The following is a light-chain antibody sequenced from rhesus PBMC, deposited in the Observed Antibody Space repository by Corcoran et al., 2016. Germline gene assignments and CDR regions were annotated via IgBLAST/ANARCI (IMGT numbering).Light chain of an antibody. J-gene: IGKJ3*01. CDR2: RTS. CDR1: SSVSTS. Sequence: EIVLTQSPTSMAVSQGERVTISCTASSSVSTSYLHWYQQKPGFPPRLLVYRTSSLSSGVPARFSGSGSGTSYTLTSSSMEAEDAANYYCQQGNSIPFTFGPGTKLDIK. CDR3: QQGNSIPFT. V-gene: IGKV3-42*01.